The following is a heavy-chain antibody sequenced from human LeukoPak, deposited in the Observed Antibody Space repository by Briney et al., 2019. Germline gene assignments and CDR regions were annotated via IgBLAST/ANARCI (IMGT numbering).Heavy chain of an antibody. J-gene: IGHJ4*02. CDR2: IYHSGST. V-gene: IGHV4-4*02. D-gene: IGHD3-22*01. CDR1: GGSISSGNW. CDR3: ARGTYYYDSSDSV. Sequence: SGTLSLICAVSGGSISSGNWWSWVRQPPGTGLEWIGEIYHSGSTSYNPSLKSRVTMSVDKSKNQFSLKLSSVTAADTAVYYCARGTYYYDSSDSVWGQGTLVTVSS.